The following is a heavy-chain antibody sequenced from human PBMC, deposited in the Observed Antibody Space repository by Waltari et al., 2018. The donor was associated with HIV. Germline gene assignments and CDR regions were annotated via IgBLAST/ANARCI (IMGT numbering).Heavy chain of an antibody. CDR1: GGSISTYNW. D-gene: IGHD2-21*01. V-gene: IGHV4-4*02. CDR3: VRVVSDGNGSSWLDP. J-gene: IGHJ5*02. Sequence: QVQLQESGPGQVEPSGTLSLTCAVSGGSISTYNWWTWVRQPPGKGLEWIGEIYHTGSTNYNNSLKSRVTRSVDKSKNPFSLELRSVTAADTAVYYCVRVVSDGNGSSWLDPWGQGTLVTVSS. CDR2: IYHTGST.